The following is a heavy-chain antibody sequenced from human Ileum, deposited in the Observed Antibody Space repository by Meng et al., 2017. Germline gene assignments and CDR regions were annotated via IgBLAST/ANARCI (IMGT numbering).Heavy chain of an antibody. CDR3: ARGGRPRY. CDR2: INHSGTT. J-gene: IGHJ4*02. Sequence: QVQLQQWGAGLLKPSETLSLTCAVYGGSFTDSYWSWIRQPPGKGLEWIGEINHSGTTNSNPSLKSRVTISVDTSKSQFSLKLSSVTAADTAVYYCARGGRPRYWGQGALVTVSS. V-gene: IGHV4-34*01. CDR1: GGSFTDSY. D-gene: IGHD3-16*02.